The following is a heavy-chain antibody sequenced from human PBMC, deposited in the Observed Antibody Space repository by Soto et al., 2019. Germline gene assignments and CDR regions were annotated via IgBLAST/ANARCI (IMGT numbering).Heavy chain of an antibody. J-gene: IGHJ4*02. CDR3: ARDPKTSGGQHWAFNYFAS. V-gene: IGHV3-30-3*01. CDR1: GFSFSISP. Sequence: QVQLVESGGGVVQPGRSLRLSCAASGFSFSISPMHWVRQAPGKGPEWVALISYDGSNKFYADSVKGRFTISRDNSKSTLYLQVDSLSPADAAVYYCARDPKTSGGQHWAFNYFASWGQGTLVTVSS. CDR2: ISYDGSNK. D-gene: IGHD7-27*01.